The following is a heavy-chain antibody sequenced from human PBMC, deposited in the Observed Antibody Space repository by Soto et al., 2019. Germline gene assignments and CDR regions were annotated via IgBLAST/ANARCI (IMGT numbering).Heavy chain of an antibody. CDR3: ARALASGGSNWFDP. J-gene: IGHJ5*02. V-gene: IGHV1-8*01. D-gene: IGHD6-13*01. Sequence: ASVKVSCKTSGYTFTNYDINWVRQATGQGPEWMGWMNPNSGNTGYAQKFQGRVTMTRDTSISTAYMELSSLRSEDTAIYYCARALASGGSNWFDPWGQGTLVTVSS. CDR2: MNPNSGNT. CDR1: GYTFTNYD.